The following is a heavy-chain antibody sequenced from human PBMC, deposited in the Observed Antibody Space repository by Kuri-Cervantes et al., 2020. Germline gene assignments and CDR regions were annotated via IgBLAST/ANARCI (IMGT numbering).Heavy chain of an antibody. CDR1: GYSISSGYY. CDR3: AREGWSYVAFDI. CDR2: IYHSGST. Sequence: SETLSLTCAVSGYSISSGYYWGWIRQPPGKGLEWIGSIYHSGSTYYNPSLKSRVTISVDTSKNQFSLKLSSVTAADTAVYYCAREGWSYVAFDIWGQGTMVTVSS. D-gene: IGHD3-16*01. J-gene: IGHJ3*02. V-gene: IGHV4-38-2*02.